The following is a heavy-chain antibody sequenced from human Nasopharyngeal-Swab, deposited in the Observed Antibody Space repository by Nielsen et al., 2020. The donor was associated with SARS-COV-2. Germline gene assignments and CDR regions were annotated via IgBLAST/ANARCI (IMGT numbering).Heavy chain of an antibody. D-gene: IGHD1-1*01. J-gene: IGHJ6*02. Sequence: ASVKVSCKASGYIFTSYYMHWVRQAPGQGLEWMGIINPSGGSTSYAQKFQGRVTMTRDTSTSTVYMELSSLRSEDTAVYYCARDHPSDNCRLPACYYGMDVWGQGTTVTVSS. CDR3: ARDHPSDNCRLPACYYGMDV. V-gene: IGHV1-46*01. CDR2: INPSGGST. CDR1: GYIFTSYY.